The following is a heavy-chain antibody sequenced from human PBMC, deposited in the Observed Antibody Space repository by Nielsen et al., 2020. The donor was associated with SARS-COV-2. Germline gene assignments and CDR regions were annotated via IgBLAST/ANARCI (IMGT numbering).Heavy chain of an antibody. CDR3: ARLMAHDIVVVPAALFDP. V-gene: IGHV5-51*01. D-gene: IGHD2-2*01. CDR2: IYPGDSDT. CDR1: GYSFTSYW. J-gene: IGHJ5*02. Sequence: GGSLRLSCKGSGYSFTSYWIGWVRQMPGKGLEWMGIIYPGDSDTRYSPSFQGQVTISADKSISTAYLQWSSLKASDTAMYYCARLMAHDIVVVPAALFDPWGQGTLVTVSS.